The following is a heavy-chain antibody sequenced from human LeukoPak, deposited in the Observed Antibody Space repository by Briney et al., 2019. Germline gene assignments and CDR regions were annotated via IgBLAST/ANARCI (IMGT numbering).Heavy chain of an antibody. V-gene: IGHV3-23*01. Sequence: PGGSLRLSCAASGFTFSSYAMSWVRQAPGKGLEWVSAISGSGGSTYYADSVKGRFTTSRDNSKNTLYLQMNSLRAEDTAVYYCAKDLPPYYDFWSGYYFDYWGQGTLVTVSS. CDR3: AKDLPPYYDFWSGYYFDY. J-gene: IGHJ4*02. CDR2: ISGSGGST. D-gene: IGHD3-3*01. CDR1: GFTFSSYA.